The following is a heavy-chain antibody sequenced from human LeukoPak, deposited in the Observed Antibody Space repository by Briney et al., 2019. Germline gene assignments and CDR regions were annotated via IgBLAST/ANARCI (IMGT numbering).Heavy chain of an antibody. CDR3: ARDGGSGWYRY. V-gene: IGHV1-3*01. CDR2: INAGNGNA. CDR1: GYTFTSYA. Sequence: ASVKVSCKASGYTFTSYAMHWVRQAPGQRLEWMGWINAGNGNAKYSQKFQGRVTITRDTSASTAYMELSSLRSEDTAVYYCARDGGSGWYRYWGQGTLVTVSS. D-gene: IGHD6-19*01. J-gene: IGHJ4*02.